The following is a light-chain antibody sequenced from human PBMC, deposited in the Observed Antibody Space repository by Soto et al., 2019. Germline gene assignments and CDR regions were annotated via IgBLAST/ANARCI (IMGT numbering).Light chain of an antibody. CDR3: QQSYTTPLT. J-gene: IGKJ4*01. CDR1: QSISNY. CDR2: AAS. V-gene: IGKV1-39*01. Sequence: DIQMTQSPSSLSASVGDRVTITCRASQSISNYLNWYQQKPGKAPNLLIYAASTLQSGVPSRFSGSGSGTDFTLTIRSQQPEDFATYYCQQSYTTPLTFGGGTKVEIK.